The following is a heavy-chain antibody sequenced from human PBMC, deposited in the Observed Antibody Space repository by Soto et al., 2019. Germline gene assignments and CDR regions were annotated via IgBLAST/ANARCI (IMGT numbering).Heavy chain of an antibody. CDR2: IFYSGNT. D-gene: IGHD3-22*01. CDR1: GDSISSADYY. J-gene: IGHJ6*02. CDR3: ARDEGDSSGYYFFYGMDV. Sequence: SETLSLTCTVSGDSISSADYYWSWIRQTPGKGLEWIGHIFYSGNTYYNPSLKSRLSISVDTSKNQFSLKLSSVTAADTAVYYCARDEGDSSGYYFFYGMDVWGQGTTVTVSS. V-gene: IGHV4-30-4*01.